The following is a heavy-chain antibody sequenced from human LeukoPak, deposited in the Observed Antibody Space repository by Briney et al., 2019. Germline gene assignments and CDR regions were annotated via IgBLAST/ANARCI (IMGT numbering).Heavy chain of an antibody. D-gene: IGHD6-13*01. CDR3: ARADREQQLVEPFFDY. V-gene: IGHV3-74*01. CDR1: GFTFSSYW. J-gene: IGHJ4*02. Sequence: PGGSLRLSCAASGFTFSSYWMHWVRQAPGKGLVWVSRINSDGSSTSYADSVKGRFTISRDNAKNTLYLQMSSLRAEDTAVYYCARADREQQLVEPFFDYWGQGTLVTVSS. CDR2: INSDGSST.